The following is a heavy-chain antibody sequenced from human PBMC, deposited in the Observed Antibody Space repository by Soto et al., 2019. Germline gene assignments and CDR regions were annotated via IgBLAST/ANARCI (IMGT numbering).Heavy chain of an antibody. CDR3: ARLCGAVAGICNWFDP. CDR1: GGTFSSYA. V-gene: IGHV1-18*01. J-gene: IGHJ5*02. D-gene: IGHD6-19*01. Sequence: ASVKVSCKASGGTFSSYAISWVRQAPGQGLEWKGGIIPIFGNTNYAQKLQGRVTMTTDTSTSTAYMELRSLRSDDTALFYWARLCGAVAGICNWFDPWGQGTLVTVSS. CDR2: IIPIFGNT.